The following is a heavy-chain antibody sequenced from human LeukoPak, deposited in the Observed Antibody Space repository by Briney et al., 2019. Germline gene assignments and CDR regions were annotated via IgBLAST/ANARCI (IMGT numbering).Heavy chain of an antibody. J-gene: IGHJ4*02. V-gene: IGHV4-59*12. CDR3: ARGGGGAKAFYFDY. CDR2: IYYSGST. CDR1: GGSISSYY. D-gene: IGHD1-26*01. Sequence: SETLSLTCTVSGGSISSYYWSWIRQPPGKGLEWIGYIYYSGSTNYNPSLKSRVTISVDRSKNQFSLKLSSVTAADTAVYYCARGGGGAKAFYFDYWGQGSLVTVSS.